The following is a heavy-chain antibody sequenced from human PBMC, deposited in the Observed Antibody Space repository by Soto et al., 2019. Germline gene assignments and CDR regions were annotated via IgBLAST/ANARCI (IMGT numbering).Heavy chain of an antibody. V-gene: IGHV3-33*01. D-gene: IGHD6-19*01. CDR3: ARDSSGGRKFFDY. CDR1: GFTFSSYG. J-gene: IGHJ4*02. Sequence: QVQLVESGGGVVQPGRSLRLSCAASGFTFSSYGMHWVRQAPGKGLEWVAVIWYDGSNKYYADSVKGRFTISRDNSKNTLYLQMNSLRAEDTAVYYCARDSSGGRKFFDYWGQGTLVTVSS. CDR2: IWYDGSNK.